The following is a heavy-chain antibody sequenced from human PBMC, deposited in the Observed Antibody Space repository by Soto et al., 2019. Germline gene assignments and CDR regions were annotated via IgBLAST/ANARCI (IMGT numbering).Heavy chain of an antibody. Sequence: PSETLSLTCTVSGGPISSSSYYWGWIRQPPGKGLEWIGSIYYSGSTYYNPSLKSRVTISVDTSKNQFSLKLSSVTAADTAVYYCARRAAALIYYYYGMDVWGQGTTVTVSS. CDR2: IYYSGST. CDR3: ARRAAALIYYYYGMDV. CDR1: GGPISSSSYY. D-gene: IGHD6-13*01. V-gene: IGHV4-39*01. J-gene: IGHJ6*01.